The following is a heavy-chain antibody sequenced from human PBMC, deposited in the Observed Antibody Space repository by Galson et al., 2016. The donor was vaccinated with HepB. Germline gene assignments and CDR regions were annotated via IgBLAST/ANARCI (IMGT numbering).Heavy chain of an antibody. D-gene: IGHD5-24*01. J-gene: IGHJ5*02. CDR1: GDSVSIQNAT. CDR3: ARGQRQLLWFDA. Sequence: CAISGDSVSIQNATWNWIRQSPSRGLEWLGRTYYRSKWFSGYEVSVRGRITIDPDTSKNQFSLHLASVTADDSAVYYCARGQRQLLWFDAWGQGTLVTVSS. V-gene: IGHV6-1*01. CDR2: TYYRSKWFS.